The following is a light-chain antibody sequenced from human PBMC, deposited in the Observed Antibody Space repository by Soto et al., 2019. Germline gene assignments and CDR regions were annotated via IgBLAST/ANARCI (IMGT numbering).Light chain of an antibody. CDR2: GIS. CDR3: QQYSTLPHT. Sequence: ESVLTQSPDTLSLSPGDRATLSCRTSQSVSNSFFAWYQQKPGQAPRLLIYGISTRATGIPDRFSCSGSGTDFTLTISRLEPEDFVVYFCQQYSTLPHTFGHGTKLEVK. CDR1: QSVSNSF. V-gene: IGKV3-20*01. J-gene: IGKJ2*01.